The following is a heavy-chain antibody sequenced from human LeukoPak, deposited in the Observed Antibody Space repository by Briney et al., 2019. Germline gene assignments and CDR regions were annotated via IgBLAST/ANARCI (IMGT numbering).Heavy chain of an antibody. CDR2: IYPGDSDT. J-gene: IGHJ4*02. Sequence: GESLKISCKGSGYSFTSYWIGWVRQMPGKGLEWMGIIYPGDSDTRYSPSSQGQVTISADKSIRTAYLQWRSLEASDTAMYYCARVDPGYCSGGSCYSGSVDYWGQGTLVTVSS. CDR1: GYSFTSYW. CDR3: ARVDPGYCSGGSCYSGSVDY. V-gene: IGHV5-51*03. D-gene: IGHD2-15*01.